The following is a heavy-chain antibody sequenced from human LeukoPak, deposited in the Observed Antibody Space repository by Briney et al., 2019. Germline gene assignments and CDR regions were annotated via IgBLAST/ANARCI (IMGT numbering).Heavy chain of an antibody. CDR1: GLTFINFG. D-gene: IGHD6-19*01. CDR3: ARDKSTGWYFDY. Sequence: GGSLRLSCAASGLTFINFGMTWVRQAPGKGLEWVSVIYSGGSTYYADSVKGRFTISRDNSKHMLYLQMNGLRAEDTAVYYCARDKSTGWYFDYWGQGTLVTVSS. CDR2: IYSGGST. V-gene: IGHV3-66*01. J-gene: IGHJ4*02.